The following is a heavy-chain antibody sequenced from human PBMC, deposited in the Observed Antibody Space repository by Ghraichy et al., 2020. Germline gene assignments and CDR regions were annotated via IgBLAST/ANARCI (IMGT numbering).Heavy chain of an antibody. D-gene: IGHD6-13*01. CDR1: GYTFTSYH. CDR3: ARERVVAAADTGGFDY. Sequence: ASVKVSCKASGYTFTSYHMHWLRQAPGQGLEWMGIINPSGGSTSYAQKFQDRVTMTKDTSTSPVYMELSSLRSEDTAVYYCARERVVAAADTGGFDYWGQGTLVTVSS. V-gene: IGHV1-46*01. J-gene: IGHJ4*02. CDR2: INPSGGST.